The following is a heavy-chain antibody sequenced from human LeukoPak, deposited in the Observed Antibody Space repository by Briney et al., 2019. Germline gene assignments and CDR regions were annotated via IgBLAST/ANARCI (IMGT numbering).Heavy chain of an antibody. J-gene: IGHJ4*02. CDR2: IWYDGTNK. D-gene: IGHD5-24*01. CDR3: ARRDGYDFDY. CDR1: GFTFSSYG. Sequence: GASLRLSCAASGFTFSSYGMHWVRHAPGKGLEWVAVIWYDGTNKYYADSVKGRFTISRDNSKNTLYLQMNSLSAEDTAAYYCARRDGYDFDYWGQGTLVTVSS. V-gene: IGHV3-33*01.